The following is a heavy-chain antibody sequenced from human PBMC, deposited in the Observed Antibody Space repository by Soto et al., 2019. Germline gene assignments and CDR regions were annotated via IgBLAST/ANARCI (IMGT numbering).Heavy chain of an antibody. Sequence: QVHLVQSGAEVKKPGASVRLSCKASGSGYTFSNFNTYYVHWVRQVSGLGLEWMGIVNPSGDKTMYAQKFQGRVTMTRETSTNTVYMDLNSLTSADSALYFCAIGTATYWGQGTLVTVSS. D-gene: IGHD1-1*01. V-gene: IGHV1-46*03. CDR1: GSGYTFSNFNTYY. CDR2: VNPSGDKT. CDR3: AIGTATY. J-gene: IGHJ4*02.